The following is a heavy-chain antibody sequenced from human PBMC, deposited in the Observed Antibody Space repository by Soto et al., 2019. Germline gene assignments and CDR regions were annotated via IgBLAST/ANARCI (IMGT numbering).Heavy chain of an antibody. CDR1: GFTFSSYW. D-gene: IGHD4-17*01. Sequence: EVQLVESGENLVQPGGSLRLSCAASGFTFSSYWIHWVHQAPGKGLVWVSRIKGDEITTNYADSVKGRFTISRDNAKNTVFLHMHSLRAEDTALYYCARGLYGAYGQDFWGQGILVTVSS. V-gene: IGHV3-74*01. CDR2: IKGDEITT. CDR3: ARGLYGAYGQDF. J-gene: IGHJ4*02.